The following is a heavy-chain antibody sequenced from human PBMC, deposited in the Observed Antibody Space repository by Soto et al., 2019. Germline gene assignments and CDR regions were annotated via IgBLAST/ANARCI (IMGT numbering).Heavy chain of an antibody. Sequence: QVQLQVSGPGLVKPSETLTLTCTISNGSIGTNYWSWLRQPPGKPLEWIGHIYYSGTTNSNPSLKSRVTLSVDMSKSQFSLKLTSATAAYTAVYYCARHRWTSGYYLVFDSWCQGTLVTVSS. J-gene: IGHJ4*02. CDR1: NGSIGTNY. D-gene: IGHD3-3*01. CDR2: IYYSGTT. V-gene: IGHV4-59*08. CDR3: ARHRWTSGYYLVFDS.